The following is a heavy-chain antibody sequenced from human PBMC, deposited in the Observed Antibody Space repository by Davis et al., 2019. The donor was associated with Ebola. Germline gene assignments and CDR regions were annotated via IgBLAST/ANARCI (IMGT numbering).Heavy chain of an antibody. CDR3: ARVIGSVTAAKGWFDP. CDR1: GYTFTTYA. J-gene: IGHJ5*02. CDR2: INAGNGNT. Sequence: ASVKVSCKASGYTFTTYAMHWVRQAPGQRLEWMGWINAGNGNTKYSQKFQGRVTITRDTSASTAYMELSSLRSEETAVYYCARVIGSVTAAKGWFDPWGQGTLVTVSS. D-gene: IGHD2-2*01. V-gene: IGHV1-3*01.